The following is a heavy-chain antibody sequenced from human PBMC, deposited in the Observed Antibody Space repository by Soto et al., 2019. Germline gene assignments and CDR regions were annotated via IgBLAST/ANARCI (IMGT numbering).Heavy chain of an antibody. Sequence: PVESLRISCEVSGDSFTRYWIVWVLQMPGKGLEWMGIIYPGDSDTRYSPSFQGQVTISADKSISTAYLQWTSLKASDTAMYYCARHGDSSWPKANYGMDVWGQGTTVTAP. J-gene: IGHJ6*02. CDR1: GDSFTRYW. CDR2: IYPGDSDT. V-gene: IGHV5-51*01. CDR3: ARHGDSSWPKANYGMDV. D-gene: IGHD6-13*01.